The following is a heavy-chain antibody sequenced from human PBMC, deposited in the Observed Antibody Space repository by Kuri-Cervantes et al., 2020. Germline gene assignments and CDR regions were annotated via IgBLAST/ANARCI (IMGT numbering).Heavy chain of an antibody. D-gene: IGHD4-23*01. J-gene: IGHJ5*02. V-gene: IGHV3-73*01. CDR1: GFTFSGSA. CDR2: IRSKANSYAT. CDR3: ATSTVVTGNWFDP. Sequence: GESLKISCAASGFTFSGSAMHWVRQASGKGLEWVGRIRSKANSYATAYAASVKGRSTISRDDSKNTAYLQMNSLKTEDTAVYYCATSTVVTGNWFDPWGQGTLVTVSS.